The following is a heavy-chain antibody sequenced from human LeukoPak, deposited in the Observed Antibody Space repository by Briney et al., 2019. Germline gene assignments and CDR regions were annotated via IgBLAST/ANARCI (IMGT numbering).Heavy chain of an antibody. V-gene: IGHV3-30*18. Sequence: PGGSLRLSCAASGFTFSSYGMHWVRQAPGKGLGWVAVISYDGSNKYYADSVKGRFTISRDNSKNTLYLQMNSLRAEDTAVYYCAKDWSTYYYYYGMDVWGQGTTVTVSS. CDR1: GFTFSSYG. CDR3: AKDWSTYYYYYGMDV. CDR2: ISYDGSNK. J-gene: IGHJ6*02.